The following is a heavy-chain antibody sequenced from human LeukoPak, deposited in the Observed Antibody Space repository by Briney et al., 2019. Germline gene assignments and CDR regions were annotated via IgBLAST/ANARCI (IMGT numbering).Heavy chain of an antibody. Sequence: SGTLSLTCAVSGGSISSSNYWSWVRQPPGKGLEWIGEIFHSGSTNYNPSLKSRVTISVDKSKTQFSLKLSSVTAADTAVYYCASRSTVYGFDYWGQGTLVTVSS. CDR1: GGSISSSNY. CDR2: IFHSGST. J-gene: IGHJ4*02. CDR3: ASRSTVYGFDY. V-gene: IGHV4-4*02. D-gene: IGHD2-8*01.